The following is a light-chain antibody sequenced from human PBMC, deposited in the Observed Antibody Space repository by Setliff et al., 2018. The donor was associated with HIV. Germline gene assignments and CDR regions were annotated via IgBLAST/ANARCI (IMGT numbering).Light chain of an antibody. CDR3: QSYDDSLSGSRV. CDR2: GND. CDR1: NSNIGAGYD. Sequence: QSALTQPPSVSGAPGQRVTITCTGSNSNIGAGYDVHWYQQLPGSAPKPLMCGNDNRPPGVPDRFSGSRSATSASLAISGLQAEDEAVYYCQSYDDSLSGSRVFGGGTKVTVL. V-gene: IGLV1-40*01. J-gene: IGLJ3*02.